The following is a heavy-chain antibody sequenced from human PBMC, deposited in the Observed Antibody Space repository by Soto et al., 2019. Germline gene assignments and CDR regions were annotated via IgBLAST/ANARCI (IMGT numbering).Heavy chain of an antibody. CDR2: ISYDGSNK. V-gene: IGHV3-30*18. CDR3: AKDIQQWLVPGGNWFDP. J-gene: IGHJ5*02. Sequence: GGSLRLSCAASGFTFGSYGMHWFRQAPGKGLEWVAVISYDGSNKYYADSVKGRFTISRDNSKNTLYLQMNSLRAEDTAVYYCAKDIQQWLVPGGNWFDPWGQGTLVTVSS. D-gene: IGHD6-19*01. CDR1: GFTFGSYG.